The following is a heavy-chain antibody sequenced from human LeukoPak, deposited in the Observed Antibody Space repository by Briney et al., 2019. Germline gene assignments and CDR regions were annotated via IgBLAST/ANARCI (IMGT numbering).Heavy chain of an antibody. J-gene: IGHJ4*01. D-gene: IGHD6-19*01. CDR2: ISYDGSNK. CDR1: GFTFSSYA. V-gene: IGHV3-30-3*01. CDR3: ARDTFTVVAGTLDY. Sequence: PGRSLRLSCAASGFTFSSYAMHWVRQAPGKGLEWVAVISYDGSNKYYADSVKGRFTISRDNSKNTLYLQMNSLRAEDTAVYYCARDTFTVVAGTLDYWXXXTXXXXSS.